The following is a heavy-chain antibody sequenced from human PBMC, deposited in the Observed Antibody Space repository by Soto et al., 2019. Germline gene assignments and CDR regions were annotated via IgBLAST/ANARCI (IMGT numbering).Heavy chain of an antibody. D-gene: IGHD3-9*01. CDR1: GFTFDDYA. Sequence: EVQLVESGGGLVKPGRSLRLSWAASGFTFDDYAMHWVGQAPGKGLGWVSGISWNSGSIGYADSVKGRFTISRDNAKNSLYLQMNSLRAEDTALYYCAKAASYYDILTEDAFDIWGQGTMVTVSS. CDR2: ISWNSGSI. J-gene: IGHJ3*02. V-gene: IGHV3-9*01. CDR3: AKAASYYDILTEDAFDI.